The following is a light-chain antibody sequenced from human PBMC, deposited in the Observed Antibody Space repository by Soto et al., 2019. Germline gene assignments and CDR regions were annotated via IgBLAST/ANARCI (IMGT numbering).Light chain of an antibody. J-gene: IGKJ5*01. Sequence: IQLTQSPSSLSASVGDRVTITCRASQGISSYLAWYQQKPGKAPRLLIYAASALKSGVPSRFSGGGSGTDFTLTISSLEPEDSATYYCQQLNSSPLAFGQGTRLEIK. V-gene: IGKV1-9*01. CDR3: QQLNSSPLA. CDR2: AAS. CDR1: QGISSY.